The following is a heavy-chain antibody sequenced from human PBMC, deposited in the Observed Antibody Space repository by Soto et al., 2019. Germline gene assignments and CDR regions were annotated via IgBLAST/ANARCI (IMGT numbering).Heavy chain of an antibody. CDR3: ATSSTAQYSSSWYRTDYYYGMDV. D-gene: IGHD6-13*01. Sequence: PGESLKISCRGSGYSFTSYWIGWVRQMPGKGLEWMGIIYPGDSDTRYSPSFQGQVTISADKSISTAYLQWSSLKASDTAMYYCATSSTAQYSSSWYRTDYYYGMDVWGQGTTVTVSS. CDR1: GYSFTSYW. J-gene: IGHJ6*02. CDR2: IYPGDSDT. V-gene: IGHV5-51*01.